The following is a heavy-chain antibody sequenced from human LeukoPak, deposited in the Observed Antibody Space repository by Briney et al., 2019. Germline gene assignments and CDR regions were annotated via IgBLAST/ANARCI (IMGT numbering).Heavy chain of an antibody. CDR1: GGSISSYY. Sequence: SETLSLTCTVSGGSISSYYWSWIRQPPGKGLEWIGYIYYSGSTNYNPPLKSRVTISLDTSTNQFSLRLSSVTAADTAVYYCARDTVGATFPGAFDIWGQGTMVTVSS. D-gene: IGHD1-26*01. J-gene: IGHJ3*02. CDR2: IYYSGST. CDR3: ARDTVGATFPGAFDI. V-gene: IGHV4-59*12.